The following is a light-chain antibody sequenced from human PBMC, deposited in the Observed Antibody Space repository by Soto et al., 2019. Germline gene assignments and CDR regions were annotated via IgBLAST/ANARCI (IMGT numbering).Light chain of an antibody. V-gene: IGKV3-15*01. J-gene: IGKJ4*01. CDR2: GAS. Sequence: IVMTQSTATLSVSPGERATLSCRASQSVSSNLAWYQKKPGQAPRLLIYGASTRATGIPARFSGGGSGTEFTLTISSLQSEDFAIYYCQQYNSWLTFGGGTKVEIK. CDR3: QQYNSWLT. CDR1: QSVSSN.